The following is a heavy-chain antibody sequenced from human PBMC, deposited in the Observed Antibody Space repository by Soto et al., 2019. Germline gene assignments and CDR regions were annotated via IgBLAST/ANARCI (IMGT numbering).Heavy chain of an antibody. CDR2: IHYSGST. D-gene: IGHD3-22*01. CDR1: GDYVTISDYY. CDR3: AAHDSGGYYAEY. Sequence: QLQLQESGPGLVKPSETLSLTCTVSGDYVTISDYYWGWIRQPPVKGLEWIGRIHYSGSTYYNPSLKRRVTISGDTSKKQFSLKLTSVTAADAAVYYCAAHDSGGYYAEYWGQGTLVTGS. J-gene: IGHJ4*02. V-gene: IGHV4-39*01.